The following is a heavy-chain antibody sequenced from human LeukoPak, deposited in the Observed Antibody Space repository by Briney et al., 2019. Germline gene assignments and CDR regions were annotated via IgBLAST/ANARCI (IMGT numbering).Heavy chain of an antibody. Sequence: SETLSLTCTVSGGSIRSYYWSWIRQPPGKGLEWIGYIYYSGSTNYSPSLKSRVTTSLGTSNNQFSLKLNSLTAADTAVYCCARESCRSVRCYNNWFDPWGQGTLVIVSS. CDR2: IYYSGST. J-gene: IGHJ5*02. CDR3: ARESCRSVRCYNNWFDP. V-gene: IGHV4-59*12. CDR1: GGSIRSYY. D-gene: IGHD2-2*01.